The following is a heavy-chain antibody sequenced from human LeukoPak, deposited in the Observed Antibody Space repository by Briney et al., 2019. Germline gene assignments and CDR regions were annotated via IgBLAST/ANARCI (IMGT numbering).Heavy chain of an antibody. D-gene: IGHD2-8*01. V-gene: IGHV3-48*02. CDR1: GFTFSTYS. CDR2: ISRSSTI. CDR3: ARDTEHLYFVFDY. J-gene: IGHJ4*02. Sequence: AGGSLRLSCAASGFTFSTYSMNWVRQAPGKGLEWVSYISRSSTIYYADSVRGRYTISRDNAKNSLYLQMNSLRDEDTAVYYCARDTEHLYFVFDYWGQGTLVTVSS.